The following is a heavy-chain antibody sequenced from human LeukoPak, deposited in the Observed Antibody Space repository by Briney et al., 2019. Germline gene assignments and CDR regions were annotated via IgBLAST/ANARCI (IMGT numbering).Heavy chain of an antibody. CDR1: GGSISRSSYY. CDR2: IYYSGST. CDR3: ARRWITMIVVVIHDAFDI. V-gene: IGHV4-39*01. Sequence: SETLSLTCSASGGSISRSSYYWGWIRQPPGKGLEWIGSIYYSGSTYYNPSLKSRVTISVDTSKNQFSLKLSSVTAADTAVYYCARRWITMIVVVIHDAFDIWGQGTMVTVSS. D-gene: IGHD3-22*01. J-gene: IGHJ3*02.